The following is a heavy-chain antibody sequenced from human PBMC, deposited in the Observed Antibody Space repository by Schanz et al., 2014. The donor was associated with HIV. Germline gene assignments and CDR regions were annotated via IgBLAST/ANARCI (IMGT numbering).Heavy chain of an antibody. CDR3: AKEATVVTRAFDI. J-gene: IGHJ3*02. CDR2: ISYDGSNK. CDR1: AFTFRSYA. V-gene: IGHV3-30*04. D-gene: IGHD4-17*01. Sequence: QVQLVESGGGVVQPGRSLRLSCAASAFTFRSYALHWVRQAPGKGLDWVAGISYDGSNKYYADSVKGRFTISRDNSKNTLYLQMNSLRAEDTAVYYCAKEATVVTRAFDIWGQGTMVTVSS.